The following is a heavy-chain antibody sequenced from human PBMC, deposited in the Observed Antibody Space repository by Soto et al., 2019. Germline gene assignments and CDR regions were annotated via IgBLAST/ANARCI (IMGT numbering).Heavy chain of an antibody. J-gene: IGHJ4*02. Sequence: GGSLRLSCAASGFTFSSYGMHWVRQAPGKGLEWVAVISYDGSNKYYADSVKGRFTISRGNSKNTLYLQMNSLRAEDTAVYYCAKMDIVVVPAAKEWYYFDYWGQGTLVTVSS. CDR2: ISYDGSNK. CDR3: AKMDIVVVPAAKEWYYFDY. V-gene: IGHV3-30*18. CDR1: GFTFSSYG. D-gene: IGHD2-2*03.